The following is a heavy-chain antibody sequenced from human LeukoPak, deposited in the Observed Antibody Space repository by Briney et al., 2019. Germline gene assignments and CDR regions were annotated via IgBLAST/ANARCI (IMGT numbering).Heavy chain of an antibody. V-gene: IGHV1-18*01. D-gene: IGHD2-2*01. Sequence: ASVKVSCKASGYTFSNYGITWVRQAPGQGLERMGWISGYNGNTNYAQKFQGRVTMTTETSTSTAYMELRSLRSDDTAVYYCARTCSGSSCYVIYWGQGTLLTVSS. CDR2: ISGYNGNT. CDR1: GYTFSNYG. J-gene: IGHJ4*02. CDR3: ARTCSGSSCYVIY.